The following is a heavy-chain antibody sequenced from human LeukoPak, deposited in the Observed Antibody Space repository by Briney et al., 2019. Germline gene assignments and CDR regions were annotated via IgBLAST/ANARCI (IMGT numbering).Heavy chain of an antibody. CDR1: GGSISSSSYY. J-gene: IGHJ4*02. CDR3: ARRRDFGVVIANDY. V-gene: IGHV4-39*01. Sequence: SETLSLTRTVSGGSISSSSYYWGWICQPPGKGLEWIGSIYYSGSTYYNPSLKSRVTISVDTSKNQFSLKLSSVTAADTAVYYCARRRDFGVVIANDYWGQGTLVTVSS. D-gene: IGHD3-3*01. CDR2: IYYSGST.